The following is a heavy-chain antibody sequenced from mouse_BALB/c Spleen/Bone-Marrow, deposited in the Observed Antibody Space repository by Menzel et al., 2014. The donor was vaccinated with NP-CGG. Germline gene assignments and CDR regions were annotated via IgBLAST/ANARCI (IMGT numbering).Heavy chain of an antibody. CDR1: GYTFTNYY. J-gene: IGHJ3*01. D-gene: IGHD4-1*01. V-gene: IGHV1S81*02. CDR3: TRARPGGFAY. Sequence: QVQLQQSGAELVKPGASVKLSCKASGYTFTNYYMYWVKQRPGQGLEWIGEINPSNGGPNFNEKFKSKATLTVDKSSSKAYMQPSRLASEESAVYYCTRARPGGFAYWGQGTLVTVSA. CDR2: INPSNGGP.